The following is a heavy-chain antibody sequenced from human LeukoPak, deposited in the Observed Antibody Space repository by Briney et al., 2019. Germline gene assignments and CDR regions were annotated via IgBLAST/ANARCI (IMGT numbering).Heavy chain of an antibody. CDR3: ARAGDAYYFDY. V-gene: IGHV3-53*01. Sequence: GGSLRLSCAASGFTVSSNHMNWVRQAPGKGLESVSVIYSGGSTFYADSVKGRFTVSRDNSKNTLLLQMNSLRAEDTAVYYCARAGDAYYFDYWGQGTLVTVSS. CDR2: IYSGGST. CDR1: GFTVSSNH. D-gene: IGHD1-26*01. J-gene: IGHJ4*02.